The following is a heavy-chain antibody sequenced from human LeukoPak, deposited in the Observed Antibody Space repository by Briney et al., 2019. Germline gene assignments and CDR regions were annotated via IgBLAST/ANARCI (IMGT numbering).Heavy chain of an antibody. D-gene: IGHD3-22*01. J-gene: IGHJ4*02. CDR3: ARGYDSSPFDY. CDR1: GSTFTDYY. Sequence: ASVKVSCKASGSTFTDYYMHWVRQAPGQGLEWMGWINPNSGGTNFAQKFQGRVTMTRDTSISTAYMELSSLRSEDTAVYYCARGYDSSPFDYWGQGTLVTVSS. V-gene: IGHV1-2*02. CDR2: INPNSGGT.